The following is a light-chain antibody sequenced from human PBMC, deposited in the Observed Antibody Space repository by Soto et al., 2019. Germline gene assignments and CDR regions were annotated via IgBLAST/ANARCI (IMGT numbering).Light chain of an antibody. CDR3: TDSANTPYS. V-gene: IGKV3-20*01. J-gene: IGKJ4*01. Sequence: EIVLTQSPGTLSLSTGERATLSCRASRTISSSYLAWYQQKPGQTPRLLSYDASSRATGIRDRISGSGSGADCNSTANRLESEDPAVECGTDSANTPYSFSDGTKVDIK. CDR1: RTISSSY. CDR2: DAS.